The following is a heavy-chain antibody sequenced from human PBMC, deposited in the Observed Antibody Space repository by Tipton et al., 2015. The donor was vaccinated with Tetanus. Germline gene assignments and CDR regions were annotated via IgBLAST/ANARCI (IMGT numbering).Heavy chain of an antibody. Sequence: TLSLTCTVSGGSVSRSSHYWTWIRQPPGKELEWVGYVYHSGSTNYHPSLKSRLTISVDTSKNQFSLNLRSVITADTGVYYCARANNDYPKKGPFDYWGQGILVTVSS. CDR3: ARANNDYPKKGPFDY. V-gene: IGHV4-61*01. CDR2: VYHSGST. J-gene: IGHJ4*02. D-gene: IGHD5-12*01. CDR1: GGSVSRSSHY.